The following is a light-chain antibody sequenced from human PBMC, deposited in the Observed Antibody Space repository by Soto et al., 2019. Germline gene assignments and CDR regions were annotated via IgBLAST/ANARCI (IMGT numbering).Light chain of an antibody. Sequence: DIQLTQSPSFLSASVGDRVTITCRASQAINTYLAWYQLKPGKAPKLLIYAASTLQIEVPSRFSGSGSGTEFTPTISSRQPEDDATYYCQQLNTCPLTFGGGTKVEIK. CDR1: QAINTY. J-gene: IGKJ4*01. CDR3: QQLNTCPLT. V-gene: IGKV1-9*01. CDR2: AAS.